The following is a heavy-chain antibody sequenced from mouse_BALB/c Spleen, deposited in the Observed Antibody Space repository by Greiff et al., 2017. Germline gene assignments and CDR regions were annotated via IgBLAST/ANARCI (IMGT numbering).Heavy chain of an antibody. CDR3: ARGGYYYGSSWFAY. J-gene: IGHJ3*01. Sequence: EVQRVESGGGLVKPGGSLKLSCAASGFTFSSYAMSWVRQTPEKRLEWVASISSGGSTYYPDSVKGRFTISRDNARNILYLQMSSLRSEDTAMYYCARGGYYYGSSWFAYWGQGTLVTVSA. CDR2: ISSGGST. CDR1: GFTFSSYA. V-gene: IGHV5-6-5*01. D-gene: IGHD1-1*01.